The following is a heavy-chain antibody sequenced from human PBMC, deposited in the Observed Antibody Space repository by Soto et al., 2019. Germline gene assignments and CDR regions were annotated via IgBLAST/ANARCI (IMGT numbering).Heavy chain of an antibody. J-gene: IGHJ6*02. Sequence: SETLSLTCTVSGGSISSYYWSWIRQPPGKGLEWIGYIYYSGSTNYNPSLKSRVTISVDTSKNQFSLKLSSVTAADTAVYYCARCFGQTYGMDVWGQGTTVTVSS. V-gene: IGHV4-59*01. D-gene: IGHD3-10*01. CDR3: ARCFGQTYGMDV. CDR2: IYYSGST. CDR1: GGSISSYY.